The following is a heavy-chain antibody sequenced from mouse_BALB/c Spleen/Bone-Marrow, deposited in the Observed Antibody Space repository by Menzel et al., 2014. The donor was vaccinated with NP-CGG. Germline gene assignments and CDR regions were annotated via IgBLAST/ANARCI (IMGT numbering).Heavy chain of an antibody. CDR1: GVTFTDYY. Sequence: EVQLVESGGGLVQPGGSLRLSCATSGVTFTDYYMSWVRQPPGKAHEWLGFIRNKANGHTTEYSASVKGRFTISRDNSQSILYLQMNTLRAEDSATYYCARDINDGYYWYFDVWGAGTTVTVSS. J-gene: IGHJ1*01. D-gene: IGHD2-3*01. CDR3: ARDINDGYYWYFDV. V-gene: IGHV7-3*02. CDR2: IRNKANGHTT.